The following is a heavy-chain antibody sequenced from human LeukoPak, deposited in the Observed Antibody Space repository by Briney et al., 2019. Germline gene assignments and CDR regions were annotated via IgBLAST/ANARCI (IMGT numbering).Heavy chain of an antibody. J-gene: IGHJ3*02. CDR1: GYTFTSYY. CDR3: ASYEYSYGQRDAFDI. D-gene: IGHD5-18*01. V-gene: IGHV1-46*01. Sequence: ASVKVSCRASGYTFTSYYMHWVRQAPGQGLEWMGIINPSGGSTSYAQKFQGRVTITADESTSTAYMELSSLRSEDTAVYYCASYEYSYGQRDAFDIWGQGTMVTVSS. CDR2: INPSGGST.